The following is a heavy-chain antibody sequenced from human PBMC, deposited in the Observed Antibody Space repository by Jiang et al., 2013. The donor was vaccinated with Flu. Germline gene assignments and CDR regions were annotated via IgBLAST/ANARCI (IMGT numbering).Heavy chain of an antibody. CDR1: GYTFTGYY. Sequence: SGAEVKKPGASVKVSCKASGYTFTGYYMHWVRQAPGQGLEWTGWINPNSGGTNYAQKFQGWVTMTRDTSISTAYMELSRLRSDDTAVYYCAIGEQLVPGGYYYYGMDVWGQGTTVTVSS. CDR3: AIGEQLVPGGYYYYGMDV. CDR2: INPNSGGT. D-gene: IGHD6-13*01. V-gene: IGHV1-2*04. J-gene: IGHJ6*02.